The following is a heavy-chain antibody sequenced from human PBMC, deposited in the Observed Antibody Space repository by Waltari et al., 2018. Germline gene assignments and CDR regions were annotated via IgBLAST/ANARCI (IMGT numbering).Heavy chain of an antibody. CDR2: IYPAGSI. D-gene: IGHD5-18*01. J-gene: IGHJ4*02. CDR3: ARARDEDTAMVYFDH. Sequence: EVELVESGGGLVHPGGALGLSWAPSGFTGRIYHMGWVRQAPEKGLEWVSIIYPAGSIYNADYVVGRFTISRDISKNTLHLQMNSLRPEDTAIYYCARARDEDTAMVYFDHWGQGTLVSVSS. CDR1: GFTGRIYH. V-gene: IGHV3-66*02.